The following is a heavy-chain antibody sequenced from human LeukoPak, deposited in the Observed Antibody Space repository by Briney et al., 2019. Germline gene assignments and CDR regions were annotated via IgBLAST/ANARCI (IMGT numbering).Heavy chain of an antibody. CDR3: AKGEVRAAGVDY. CDR2: ISWNSGSI. V-gene: IGHV3-9*01. D-gene: IGHD6-25*01. J-gene: IGHJ4*02. Sequence: GGSLRLSCAASGFTFDDYAMHWVRQAPGMGLEWVSGISWNSGSIGYADSVKGRFTISRDNAKNSLYLQMNSLRAEDTALYYCAKGEVRAAGVDYWGQGTLVTVSS. CDR1: GFTFDDYA.